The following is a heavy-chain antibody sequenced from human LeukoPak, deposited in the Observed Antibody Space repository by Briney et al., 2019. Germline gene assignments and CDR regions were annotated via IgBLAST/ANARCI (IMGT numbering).Heavy chain of an antibody. Sequence: SQTLSLTCAISGDSVSANSVVWNWIRQSPSRGLEWLGRTYYRSKWYNDYSSSVKSRITINPDTSKNQFSLQLNSVTPDDTAVYFCARESTTPAQLGIFDFWGQGTLVTVSS. J-gene: IGHJ4*02. CDR2: TYYRSKWYN. V-gene: IGHV6-1*01. CDR1: GDSVSANSVV. D-gene: IGHD7-27*01. CDR3: ARESTTPAQLGIFDF.